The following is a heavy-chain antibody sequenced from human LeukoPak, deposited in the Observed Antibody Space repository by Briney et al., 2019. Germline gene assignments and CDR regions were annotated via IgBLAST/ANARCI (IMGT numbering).Heavy chain of an antibody. J-gene: IGHJ6*03. CDR3: ARDLAPDCSGSSCYYYYYYMDV. D-gene: IGHD2-15*01. CDR1: GYTFTSYG. CDR2: ISAYNGNT. Sequence: ASVKVSCKASGYTFTSYGISWVRQAPGQGLEWMGWISAYNGNTNYAQKLQGRVTMTTDTSTSTAYMELRSLRSDDTAVYYCARDLAPDCSGSSCYYYYYYMDVWGKGTTVTVSS. V-gene: IGHV1-18*01.